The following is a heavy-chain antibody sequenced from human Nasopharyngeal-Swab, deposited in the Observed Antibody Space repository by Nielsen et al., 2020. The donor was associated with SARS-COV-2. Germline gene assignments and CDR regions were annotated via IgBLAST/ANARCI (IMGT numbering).Heavy chain of an antibody. Sequence: REAPGKGLEWIGYIYYSGSTYYNPSLESRVTISVDTSKNQFSLKLSSVTAADTAVYYCASTDCSGGSCYSHYYYYMDVWGKGTTVTVSS. D-gene: IGHD2-15*01. J-gene: IGHJ6*03. CDR2: IYYSGST. CDR3: ASTDCSGGSCYSHYYYYMDV. V-gene: IGHV4-30-4*01.